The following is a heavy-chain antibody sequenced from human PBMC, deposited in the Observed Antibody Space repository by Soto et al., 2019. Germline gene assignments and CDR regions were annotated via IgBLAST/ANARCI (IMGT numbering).Heavy chain of an antibody. Sequence: GESLKISCQGFGYTFTNYWIVWVRQMPGKGLEWMGIIYPRDSHTTYNPSFQGQVTISADRPLNSAFLQWNTLKASDTATYYCARFAATSGINAFDIWGPGTLVTVSS. CDR1: GYTFTNYW. J-gene: IGHJ3*02. CDR2: IYPRDSHT. D-gene: IGHD1-1*01. CDR3: ARFAATSGINAFDI. V-gene: IGHV5-51*04.